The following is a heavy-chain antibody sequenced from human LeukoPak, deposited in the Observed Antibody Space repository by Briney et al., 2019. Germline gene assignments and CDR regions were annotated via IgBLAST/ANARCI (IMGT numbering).Heavy chain of an antibody. Sequence: GGSLRLSCAASGFTFSDHYMDWVRQAPGKGLEWAGRIRNKANSYTTEYAASVKGRLTISRDDSKNSLYLQMNSLETGDTAVYYCATGVATNVYWGQGTLVTVSS. CDR3: ATGVATNVY. D-gene: IGHD5-12*01. CDR1: GFTFSDHY. CDR2: IRNKANSYTT. J-gene: IGHJ4*02. V-gene: IGHV3-72*01.